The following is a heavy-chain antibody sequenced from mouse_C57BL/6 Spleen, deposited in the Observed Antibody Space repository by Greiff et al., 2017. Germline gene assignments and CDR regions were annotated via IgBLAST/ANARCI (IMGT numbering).Heavy chain of an antibody. CDR2: INPYNGGT. Sequence: EVQLQQSGPVLVKPGASVKMSCKASGYTFTDYYMNWVKQSHGKSLEWIGVINPYNGGTSYNPKFKGKATLAVDKSSSTAYMELNSLTSEDSAVYYCARGVTTVVEGFDYWGQGTTLTVSS. CDR3: ARGVTTVVEGFDY. CDR1: GYTFTDYY. V-gene: IGHV1-19*01. J-gene: IGHJ2*01. D-gene: IGHD1-1*01.